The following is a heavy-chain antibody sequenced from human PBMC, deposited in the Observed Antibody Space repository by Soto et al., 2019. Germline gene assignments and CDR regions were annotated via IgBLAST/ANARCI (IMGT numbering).Heavy chain of an antibody. CDR2: ISYDGTHK. V-gene: IGHV3-30*09. Sequence: QVQLVESGGGVVQPGRSLRLSCAASGFTFSSYAMHWVRQAPGKGLEWVAVISYDGTHKNYTDSVKGRFAISRDTSKNTLHLKMNSLRPEDTAVYYCAKGRTSHFWSAYFDSWGQGALITVSS. D-gene: IGHD3-3*02. J-gene: IGHJ4*02. CDR3: AKGRTSHFWSAYFDS. CDR1: GFTFSSYA.